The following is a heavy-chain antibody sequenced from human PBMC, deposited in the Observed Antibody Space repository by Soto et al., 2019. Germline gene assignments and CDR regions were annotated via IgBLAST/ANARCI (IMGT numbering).Heavy chain of an antibody. V-gene: IGHV3-23*01. CDR1: GFSFSSYA. CDR2: ISGSGSIT. J-gene: IGHJ4*02. D-gene: IGHD3-10*01. CDR3: AKDIRGLRGAYNFDN. Sequence: EVQLLESGGGLVQPGGSLRLSCAASGFSFSSYAMTWVRQAPGKGLEWVSAISGSGSITYYADSVKGRFTISRDNSKNTLELQMTSLRAEDTSVYYCAKDIRGLRGAYNFDNWGQGILVTVSS.